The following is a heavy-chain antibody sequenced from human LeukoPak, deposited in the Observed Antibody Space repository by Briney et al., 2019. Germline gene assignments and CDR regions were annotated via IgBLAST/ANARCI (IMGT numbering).Heavy chain of an antibody. CDR1: GYTFTSYD. V-gene: IGHV1-18*01. Sequence: ASVKVSCKASGYTFTSYDINWVRQAPGQGLEWMGWISAYNGNTNYAQKLQGRITMTTDTSTSTAYMELSSLRSEDTAVYYCARGRCSSTSCYRRTDFDYWGQGTLVTVSS. D-gene: IGHD2-2*01. CDR2: ISAYNGNT. J-gene: IGHJ4*02. CDR3: ARGRCSSTSCYRRTDFDY.